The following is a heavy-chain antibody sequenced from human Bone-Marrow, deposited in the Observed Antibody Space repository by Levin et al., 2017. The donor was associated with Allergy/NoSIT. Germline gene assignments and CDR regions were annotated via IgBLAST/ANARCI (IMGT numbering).Heavy chain of an antibody. Sequence: GGSLRLSCQGSGYNFANYWVAWVRQMPGKGLEWMGIVYPGDSDTRYSPSFQGQVTISADRSISAAYLQWSSLKASDSAIYYCARSERLVVWVPLPGAFDLWGQGTVVTVSS. J-gene: IGHJ3*01. D-gene: IGHD2-8*02. CDR1: GYNFANYW. V-gene: IGHV5-51*01. CDR2: VYPGDSDT. CDR3: ARSERLVVWVPLPGAFDL.